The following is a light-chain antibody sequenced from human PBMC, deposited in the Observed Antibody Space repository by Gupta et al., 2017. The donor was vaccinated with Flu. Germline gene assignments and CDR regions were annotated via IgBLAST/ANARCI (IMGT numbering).Light chain of an antibody. J-gene: IGLJ3*02. CDR3: ATWDDSLNGPV. V-gene: IGLV1-44*01. CDR1: NSNIGRNT. Sequence: QSLLTQPPSLSGTPGQRVTISCSGSNSNIGRNTLSWYQQLPGAAPKLIIQNDNQRPSGVPVRFSGSKAGTSASLTISGLQAEDEGDFYCATWDDSLNGPVFGGGTRFTVL. CDR2: NDN.